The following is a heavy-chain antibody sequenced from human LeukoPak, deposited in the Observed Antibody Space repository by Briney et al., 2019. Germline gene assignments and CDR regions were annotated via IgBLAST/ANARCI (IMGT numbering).Heavy chain of an antibody. J-gene: IGHJ4*02. V-gene: IGHV5-51*01. Sequence: GESLKISCKGSGYSFTSYWIGWMRQMPGKGLEWMGIIYPGDSDTRYSPSFQGQVTISADKSISTAYLQWSSLKASDTAMYYCARQSIAARPGGGYYFDYWGQGTLVTVSS. CDR1: GYSFTSYW. D-gene: IGHD6-6*01. CDR2: IYPGDSDT. CDR3: ARQSIAARPGGGYYFDY.